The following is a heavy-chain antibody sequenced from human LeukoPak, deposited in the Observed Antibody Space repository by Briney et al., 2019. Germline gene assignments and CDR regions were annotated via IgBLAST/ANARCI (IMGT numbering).Heavy chain of an antibody. CDR2: VKSDGTAT. CDR1: GFTFSSHL. CDR3: VRKFATGD. D-gene: IGHD1-14*01. V-gene: IGHV3-74*01. J-gene: IGHJ4*02. Sequence: GGPLRLSCAASGFTFSSHLMHWVRQAQGTGLVWVSSVKSDGTATNYADSVKGRFTISRDNAKNTLYLQMNSLRVEDRAVYYCVRKFATGDWGQGTLVTVSS.